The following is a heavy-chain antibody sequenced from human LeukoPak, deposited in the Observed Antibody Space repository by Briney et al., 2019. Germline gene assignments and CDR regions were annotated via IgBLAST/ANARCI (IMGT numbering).Heavy chain of an antibody. Sequence: SETLSLTCSVSGGSISGGSYHWTWSRRPAGKGLEWIGRIYTSGSTNYHPSLKSRVAISVDTSKKQFSLKRRAVTAADTAVYYCARGAATNTWGQGTLVTVSS. J-gene: IGHJ4*02. D-gene: IGHD2-15*01. CDR2: IYTSGST. V-gene: IGHV4-61*02. CDR1: GGSISGGSYH. CDR3: ARGAATNT.